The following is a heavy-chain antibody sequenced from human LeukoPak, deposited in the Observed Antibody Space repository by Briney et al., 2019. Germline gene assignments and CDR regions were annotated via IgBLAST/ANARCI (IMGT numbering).Heavy chain of an antibody. CDR1: GGSFSGYY. CDR2: INHSGST. Sequence: SETLSLTCAVYGGSFSGYYWGWIRQPPGKGLEWIGEINHSGSTNYNPSLKSRVTISVDTSKNQFSLKLSSVTAADTAVYYCATSPYDYVWGSYRKGSFDYWGQGTLVTVSS. V-gene: IGHV4-34*01. J-gene: IGHJ4*02. D-gene: IGHD3-16*02. CDR3: ATSPYDYVWGSYRKGSFDY.